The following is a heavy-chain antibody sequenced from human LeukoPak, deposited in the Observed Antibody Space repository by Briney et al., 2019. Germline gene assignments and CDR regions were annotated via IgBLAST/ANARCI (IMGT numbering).Heavy chain of an antibody. Sequence: AGGSLRLSCAASGFTFSSYGMHWVRQAPGKGLEWVAVISNDGSNKYYADSVKGRFTISRDNSKNTLYLQMNSLRPEDKAVYYCAKGPTSGYGLFDQWGQGTLVTVSS. CDR1: GFTFSSYG. V-gene: IGHV3-30*18. J-gene: IGHJ4*02. CDR3: AKGPTSGYGLFDQ. CDR2: ISNDGSNK. D-gene: IGHD5-12*01.